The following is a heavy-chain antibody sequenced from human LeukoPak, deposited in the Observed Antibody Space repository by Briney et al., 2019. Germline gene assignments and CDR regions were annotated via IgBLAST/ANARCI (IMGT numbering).Heavy chain of an antibody. CDR3: ARVFGSRNAFDY. J-gene: IGHJ4*02. Sequence: PSETLPLTCTVSGGSLSNYYWSWVRQPPGKGLEWIGYIYYTGSTNYNPSLKSRVTISVDTSKNQFSLKLTSVTAADTAVYYCARVFGSRNAFDYWGQGTLLTASS. CDR2: IYYTGST. D-gene: IGHD1-26*01. CDR1: GGSLSNYY. V-gene: IGHV4-59*01.